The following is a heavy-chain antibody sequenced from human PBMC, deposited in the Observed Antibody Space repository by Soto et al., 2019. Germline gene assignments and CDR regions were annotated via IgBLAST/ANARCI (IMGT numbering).Heavy chain of an antibody. D-gene: IGHD3-10*01. J-gene: IGHJ3*02. V-gene: IGHV3-30*18. Sequence: HPGGSLRLSCAASGFTFSSYGMHWVRQAPGKGLEWVAVISYDGSNKYYADSVKGRFTISRDNSKNTLYLQMNSLRAEDTAVYYCAKDRITMVRGVIVFNDAFCIWGQGTMVTV. CDR2: ISYDGSNK. CDR1: GFTFSSYG. CDR3: AKDRITMVRGVIVFNDAFCI.